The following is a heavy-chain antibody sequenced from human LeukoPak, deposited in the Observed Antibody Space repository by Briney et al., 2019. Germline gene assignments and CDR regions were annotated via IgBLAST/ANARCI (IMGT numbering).Heavy chain of an antibody. CDR2: INLNSGGT. V-gene: IGHV1-2*06. CDR3: AREDLPGPDY. D-gene: IGHD1-14*01. Sequence: ASVKVSCKASGYTFTVYYMHWVRQAPGQGLEWMGRINLNSGGTNYAQKFQGRVTMTRDTSISTVYMELSRLRSDDTAVYYCAREDLPGPDYWGQGTLVTVSS. CDR1: GYTFTVYY. J-gene: IGHJ4*02.